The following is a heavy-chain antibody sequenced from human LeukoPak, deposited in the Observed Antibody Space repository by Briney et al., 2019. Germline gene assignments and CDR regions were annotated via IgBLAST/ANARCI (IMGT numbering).Heavy chain of an antibody. J-gene: IGHJ3*02. D-gene: IGHD6-13*01. CDR1: GFTFSSYW. CDR2: IKQDGSEK. V-gene: IGHV3-7*01. CDR3: ARERPYSSSWYEPQSVRAFDI. Sequence: GGSLRLSCAASGFTFSSYWMSWVRQAPGKGLEWVANIKQDGSEKYYVDSVKGRFTISRDNAKNSPYLQMNSLRAEDTAVYYCARERPYSSSWYEPQSVRAFDIWGQGTMVTVSS.